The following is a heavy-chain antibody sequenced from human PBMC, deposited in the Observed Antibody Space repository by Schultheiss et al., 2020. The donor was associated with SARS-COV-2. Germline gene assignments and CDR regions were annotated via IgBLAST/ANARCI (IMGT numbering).Heavy chain of an antibody. D-gene: IGHD3-10*01. CDR3: ARDRVYYGSGSQTYYYYYGMDV. Sequence: GGSLRLSCAASGFTVSSNYMSWVRQAPGKGLEWVSAISGSGGSTYYADSVKGRFTISRDNSKNTLYLQMNSLRAEDTAVYYCARDRVYYGSGSQTYYYYYGMDVWSQGATVTVAS. J-gene: IGHJ6*02. CDR1: GFTVSSNY. CDR2: ISGSGGST. V-gene: IGHV3-23*01.